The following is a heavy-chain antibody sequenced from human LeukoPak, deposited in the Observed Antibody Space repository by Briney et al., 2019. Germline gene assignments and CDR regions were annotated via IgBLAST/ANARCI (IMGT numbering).Heavy chain of an antibody. D-gene: IGHD2-15*01. CDR1: GGSISSRSYY. CDR3: ARLWSTDCSGGSCPHQPNY. V-gene: IGHV4-39*01. CDR2: ISYSGST. Sequence: SETLSLTCTVSGGSISSRSYYWGWIRQPPGKGLEWIGSISYSGSTYYNPSLKSRVTISIDTSKNQFSLKLSSVTAADTAVYYCARLWSTDCSGGSCPHQPNYWGQGTLVTVSS. J-gene: IGHJ4*02.